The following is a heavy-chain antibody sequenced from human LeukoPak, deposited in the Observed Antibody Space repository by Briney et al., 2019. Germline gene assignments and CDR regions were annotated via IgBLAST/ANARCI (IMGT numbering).Heavy chain of an antibody. CDR3: ARTRGYSGYDLFDY. CDR1: GGSISSYY. CDR2: IYYSGST. J-gene: IGHJ4*02. V-gene: IGHV4-59*01. D-gene: IGHD5-12*01. Sequence: SETLSLTCTVSGGSISSYYWSWIRQPPGKGLEWIGYIYYSGSTNYNPSLQSRVTISVDTSKNQFSLKLSSVTAADTAVYYCARTRGYSGYDLFDYWGQGTLVTVSS.